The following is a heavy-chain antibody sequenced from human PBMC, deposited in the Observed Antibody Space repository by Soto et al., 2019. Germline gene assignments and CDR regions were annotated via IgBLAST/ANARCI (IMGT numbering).Heavy chain of an antibody. CDR1: GDSVSSSSVT. CDR2: TYYRSKWYN. Sequence: PSQTLSLTCAISGDSVSSSSVTWNWIRQSPSRGLEWLGRTYYRSKWYNDYAESVKSRITINPDTSKNQFSLHLNSVTPEDTAVYYCVRLKRNSRLDFWGQGTLVIVSS. J-gene: IGHJ1*01. V-gene: IGHV6-1*01. D-gene: IGHD6-25*01. CDR3: VRLKRNSRLDF.